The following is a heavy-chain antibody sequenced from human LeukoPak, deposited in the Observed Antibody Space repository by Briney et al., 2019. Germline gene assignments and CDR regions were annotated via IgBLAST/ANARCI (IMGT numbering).Heavy chain of an antibody. CDR1: GYSISSGFH. CDR3: ARTRYCSGATCYSPALFDS. J-gene: IGHJ4*02. V-gene: IGHV4-38-2*01. D-gene: IGHD2-15*01. CDR2: IFHGGNT. Sequence: SETLSLTCAVSGYSISSGFHWGWLRQSPGKGLEWIGSIFHGGNTYYNRSLKSRVTISVDTSMNQFSLRVTSVTAADTAVYYCARTRYCSGATCYSPALFDSWGQGTLVTVSS.